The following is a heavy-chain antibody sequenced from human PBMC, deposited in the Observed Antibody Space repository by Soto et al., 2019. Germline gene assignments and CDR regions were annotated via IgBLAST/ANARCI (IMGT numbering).Heavy chain of an antibody. CDR3: AKESLAVAGSRFAY. J-gene: IGHJ4*02. CDR2: ISGSGGGT. CDR1: GFTFSRYA. Sequence: EVQLLESGGGLVQPGGSLRLSCAASGFTFSRYAMSWVRQAPGKGLEWVSAISGSGGGTYYADSVKGRFAISRDNSKNTLYLQMNSLGAEDTAVYYCAKESLAVAGSRFAYWGQGALVTVSS. V-gene: IGHV3-23*01. D-gene: IGHD6-19*01.